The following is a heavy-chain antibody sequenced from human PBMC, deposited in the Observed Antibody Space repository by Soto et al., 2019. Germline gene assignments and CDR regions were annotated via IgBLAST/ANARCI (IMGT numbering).Heavy chain of an antibody. CDR3: ARDLWGYCGTDCYPLDV. CDR2: LYNSGST. V-gene: IGHV4-61*08. CDR1: GGSISSGDYY. Sequence: SETLSLTCTVSGGSISSGDYYWSWIRQAPGKGLEWIGYLYNSGSTVYNPSLKSRVTISVDTSKNQFSLKLNSVAAADTAVYYCARDLWGYCGTDCYPLDVWGQGTTVTVSS. D-gene: IGHD2-21*02. J-gene: IGHJ6*02.